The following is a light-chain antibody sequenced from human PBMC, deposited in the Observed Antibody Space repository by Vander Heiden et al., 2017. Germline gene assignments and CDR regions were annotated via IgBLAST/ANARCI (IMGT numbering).Light chain of an antibody. J-gene: IGLJ3*02. CDR3: YSFDSSERV. V-gene: IGLV3-10*01. CDR2: EDS. CDR1: MLSKKY. Sequence: SYALPQPPSVSVSPGQTARITCSGEMLSKKYTYWYQQKSGQAPVVVIFEDSKRPSGTPERFSGSSSGTVATLTISGAQTDDEADYHCYSFDSSERVFGGGTKLTVL.